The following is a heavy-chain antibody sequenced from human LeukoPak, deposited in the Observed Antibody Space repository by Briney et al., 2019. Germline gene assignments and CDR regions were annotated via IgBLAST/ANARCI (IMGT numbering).Heavy chain of an antibody. CDR1: GYTFTGYY. V-gene: IGHV1-2*02. D-gene: IGHD5-24*01. CDR3: AREEMATILAYAFDI. CDR2: INPNSGGT. Sequence: GASVKVSCKASGYTFTGYYMHWVRQAPGQGLEWMGWINPNSGGTNYAQKFQGRVTMTRDASISRAYMERSRLRSDDTAVYYCAREEMATILAYAFDIWGKGTMVTVSS. J-gene: IGHJ3*02.